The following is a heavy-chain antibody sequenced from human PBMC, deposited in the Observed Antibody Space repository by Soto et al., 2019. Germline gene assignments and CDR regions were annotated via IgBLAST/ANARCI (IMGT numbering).Heavy chain of an antibody. CDR2: IYYSGST. CDR1: GGSISSSSYY. Sequence: QLQLQESGPGLVKPSETLSLTCTVSGGSISSSSYYWGWIRQPPGKGLEWIGSIYYSGSTYYNPSLKSRVTISVDTSKNQFSLKLSSVTAADTAVYYCAPTLSVYDILTGYYPDHFDYWGQGTLVTVSS. J-gene: IGHJ4*02. V-gene: IGHV4-39*01. D-gene: IGHD3-9*01. CDR3: APTLSVYDILTGYYPDHFDY.